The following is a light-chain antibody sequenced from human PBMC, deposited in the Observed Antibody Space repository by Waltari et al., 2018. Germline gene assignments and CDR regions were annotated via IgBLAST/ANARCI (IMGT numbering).Light chain of an antibody. CDR3: QQRNSYPVT. V-gene: IGKV1-17*01. Sequence: DIQMTQSPSSLSASVGDKVTITSHASQDISNALSWYQQKPGKAPNLLISAASNLQSGVPSRLRGRGTGTDFTLTISSLQPQDFAVFYCQQRNSYPVTFGPGTKLD. CDR2: AAS. J-gene: IGKJ3*01. CDR1: QDISNA.